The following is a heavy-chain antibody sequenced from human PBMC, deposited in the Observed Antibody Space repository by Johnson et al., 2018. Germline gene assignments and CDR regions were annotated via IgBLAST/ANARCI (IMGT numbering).Heavy chain of an antibody. CDR1: GLTFSRSG. CDR2: IWSDGSKK. D-gene: IGHD6-19*01. J-gene: IGHJ6*03. CDR3: AKALTSGSAWYFMDV. Sequence: QVQLVQSVGGVVQPGRSLRLSCAASGLTFSRSGMHWVRQAPGKGLEWVAMIWSDGSKKYYADSVKGRFTISRDNPKNTVYLEMNSLRVEDTATYFCAKALTSGSAWYFMDVWGRGTTVTVSS. V-gene: IGHV3-33*06.